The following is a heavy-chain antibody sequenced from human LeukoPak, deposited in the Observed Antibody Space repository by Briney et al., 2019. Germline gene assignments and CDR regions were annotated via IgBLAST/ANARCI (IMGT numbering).Heavy chain of an antibody. V-gene: IGHV3-21*01. J-gene: IGHJ4*02. CDR1: GFTFSSYS. CDR2: ISSSSSYI. D-gene: IGHD3-22*01. Sequence: PGGSLRLSCAASGFTFSSYSMNWVRQAPGKGLEWVSSISSSSSYIYYADSVKVRFTISRDNAKNSLYLQMNSLRAEDTAVYYCARDDSPYYDSSRNPFDYWGQGTLVTVSS. CDR3: ARDDSPYYDSSRNPFDY.